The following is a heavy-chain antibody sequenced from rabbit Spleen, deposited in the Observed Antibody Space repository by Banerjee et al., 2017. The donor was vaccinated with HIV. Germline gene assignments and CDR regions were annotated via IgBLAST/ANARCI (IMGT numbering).Heavy chain of an antibody. V-gene: IGHV1S40*01. Sequence: QQLVESGGGLVKPGASLTLTCKASGFSFSSGYYMYWVRQAPGKGLEWIGCIGTGSGRTYYASWAKGRFTISKTSSTTVTLQATSLTAADTATYFCVRDTGTSFSSYGMDLWGPGTLVTVS. D-gene: IGHD7-1*01. CDR2: IGTGSGRT. CDR1: GFSFSSGYY. CDR3: VRDTGTSFSSYGMDL. J-gene: IGHJ6*01.